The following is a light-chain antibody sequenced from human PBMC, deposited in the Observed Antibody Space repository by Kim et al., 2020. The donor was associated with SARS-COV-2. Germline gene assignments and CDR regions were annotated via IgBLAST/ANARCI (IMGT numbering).Light chain of an antibody. CDR2: RNT. V-gene: IGLV10-54*01. J-gene: IGLJ3*02. CDR3: SAWDSSLGAWV. CDR1: NNNVGNQG. Sequence: QPATLTGNGNNNNVGNQGAAWLQQHQGHPPKLLSYRNTNRPSGISEKLSASRSGDVASLTITGLQPEDEADYYCSAWDSSLGAWVFGGGTQLTVL.